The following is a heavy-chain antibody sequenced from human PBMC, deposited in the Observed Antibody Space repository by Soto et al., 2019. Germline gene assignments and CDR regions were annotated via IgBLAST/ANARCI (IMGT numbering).Heavy chain of an antibody. D-gene: IGHD3-10*01. Sequence: PGGSLRLSCAASGFTFSSYWMSWVRQAPGKGLEWVANIKQDGSEKYYVDSVKGRFTISRDNAKNSLYLQMNSLRAEDTAVYYCARDAGFGYYYGMDVWGQGTTVTVSS. CDR3: ARDAGFGYYYGMDV. CDR2: IKQDGSEK. CDR1: GFTFSSYW. J-gene: IGHJ6*02. V-gene: IGHV3-7*01.